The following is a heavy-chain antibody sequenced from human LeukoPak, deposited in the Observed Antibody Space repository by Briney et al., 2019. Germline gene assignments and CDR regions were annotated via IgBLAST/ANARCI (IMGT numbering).Heavy chain of an antibody. Sequence: PSETLSLTCTVSGGSISSYYWSWIRQPPGKGLEWIGYIYYSGSTNYNPSLKSRVTISVDTSKNQFSLKLSSVTAADTAVYYCARGSSPSRFYYDSSGYYPFDYWGQGTLVTVSS. CDR3: ARGSSPSRFYYDSSGYYPFDY. J-gene: IGHJ4*02. CDR2: IYYSGST. CDR1: GGSISSYY. D-gene: IGHD3-22*01. V-gene: IGHV4-59*01.